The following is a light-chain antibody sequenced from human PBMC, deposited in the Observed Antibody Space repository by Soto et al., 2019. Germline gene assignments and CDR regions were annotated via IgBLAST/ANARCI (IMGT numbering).Light chain of an antibody. V-gene: IGLV2-14*01. CDR3: SSYTSSDTYV. J-gene: IGLJ1*01. Sequence: QSALTQPASVSGSPGQSITISCSGISIDLGAYNYVSWYQQHPGKAPKLMIYDVRNRPSGVSNRFSGSKSGNTACLTISGLQAEDEADYYCSSYTSSDTYVFGPGTKVTVL. CDR2: DVR. CDR1: SIDLGAYNY.